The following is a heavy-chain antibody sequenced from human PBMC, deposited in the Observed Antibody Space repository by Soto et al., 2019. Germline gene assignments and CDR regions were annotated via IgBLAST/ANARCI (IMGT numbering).Heavy chain of an antibody. V-gene: IGHV3-7*03. Sequence: GESLSLACASSGFTCGLFLMSGVRPAPGRGLEWVANIKQDGTNTYYVDSVEGRFTISRDNAKNSLYLHMNSLTADDTAVYYCARDLLYSVGGRGCFDPWGPGTLVTVSS. CDR3: ARDLLYSVGGRGCFDP. CDR2: IKQDGTNT. J-gene: IGHJ5*02. CDR1: GFTCGLFL. D-gene: IGHD2-15*01.